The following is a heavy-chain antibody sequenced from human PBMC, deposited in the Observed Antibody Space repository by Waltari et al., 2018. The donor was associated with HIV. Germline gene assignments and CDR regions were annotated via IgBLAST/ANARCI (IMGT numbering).Heavy chain of an antibody. V-gene: IGHV3-30*01. CDR3: ARVADLRFHY. J-gene: IGHJ4*02. CDR1: GLKFNYYA. Sequence: QVHLVESGGGVVQHGRSLRLSCAASGLKFNYYAMHWVRQAPGKGLEWVGFISYDGTNEHYADSVKGRFTISRDSSMSTVYLQMNSLRAEDTAVYYCARVADLRFHYWGQGTLVTVSS. CDR2: ISYDGTNE.